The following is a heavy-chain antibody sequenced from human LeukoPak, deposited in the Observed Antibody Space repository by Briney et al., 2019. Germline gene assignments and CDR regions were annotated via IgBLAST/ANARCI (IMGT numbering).Heavy chain of an antibody. CDR3: ARSHSVWSSFDY. J-gene: IGHJ4*02. Sequence: SETLSLTCTVSGGSISSYYWSWIRQPPGKGLEWIGYIYYSGSTNYNPSLKSRVTISVDTSKNQFSLKLSSVTAADTAVYYCARSHSVWSSFDYWGQGTLVTVSS. CDR2: IYYSGST. D-gene: IGHD3-16*01. V-gene: IGHV4-59*01. CDR1: GGSISSYY.